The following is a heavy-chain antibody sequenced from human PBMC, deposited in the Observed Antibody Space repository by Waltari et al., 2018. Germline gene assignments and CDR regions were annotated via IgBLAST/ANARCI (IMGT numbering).Heavy chain of an antibody. D-gene: IGHD6-19*01. J-gene: IGHJ4*02. V-gene: IGHV3-53*01. CDR1: GFTVSNNF. CDR3: AKTNSYSSGCFDS. Sequence: EVQLVESGGGLIQRGGSVRLSCAVSGFTVSNNFISWVRQAPGKGLEWVAVIFNYDKTNYADSVRGRFTISRDNSINTVYLQMNSLRAEDTAVYYCAKTNSYSSGCFDSWGRGSLVTVSS. CDR2: IFNYDKT.